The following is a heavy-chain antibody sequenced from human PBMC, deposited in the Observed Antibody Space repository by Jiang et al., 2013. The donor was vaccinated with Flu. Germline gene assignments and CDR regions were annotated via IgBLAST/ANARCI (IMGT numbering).Heavy chain of an antibody. CDR3: ARDMPSGYSYGYYYNWFDP. D-gene: IGHD5-18*01. J-gene: IGHJ5*02. CDR2: INAGNGNT. V-gene: IGHV1-3*01. CDR1: GYTFTSYA. Sequence: GAEVKKPGASVKVSCKASGYTFTSYAMHWVRQAPGQRLEWMGWINAGNGNTKYSQKFQGRVTITRDTSASTAYMELSSLRSEDTAVYYCARDMPSGYSYGYYYNWFDPWGQGTLVTVSS.